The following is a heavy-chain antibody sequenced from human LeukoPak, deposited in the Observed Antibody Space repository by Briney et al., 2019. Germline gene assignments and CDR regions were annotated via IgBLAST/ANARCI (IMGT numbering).Heavy chain of an antibody. CDR1: GGSISSYY. CDR2: IYYSGST. CDR3: ARDIYDYVWGSYPL. J-gene: IGHJ4*02. D-gene: IGHD3-16*02. Sequence: SETLSLTCTVSGGSISSYYWSWIRQPPGKGLEWVGYIYYSGSTNYHPSLKSRVTISVDTPKNQFSLKLSSVTAADTAVYYCARDIYDYVWGSYPLWGQGTLVTVSS. V-gene: IGHV4-59*01.